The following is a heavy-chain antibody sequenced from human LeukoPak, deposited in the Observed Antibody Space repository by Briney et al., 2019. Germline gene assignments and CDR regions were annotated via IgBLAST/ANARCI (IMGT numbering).Heavy chain of an antibody. Sequence: SETLSLTCAVYGGSFSGYYWSWIRQPPGKGLEWIGEINHSGSTNYNPSLKSRVTISVDTSKNQFSLKLSSVTAADTAVYYCARRPDRRITMVRGVISGWFDPWGQGTLVTVSS. CDR1: GGSFSGYY. V-gene: IGHV4-34*01. CDR2: INHSGST. D-gene: IGHD3-10*01. J-gene: IGHJ5*02. CDR3: ARRPDRRITMVRGVISGWFDP.